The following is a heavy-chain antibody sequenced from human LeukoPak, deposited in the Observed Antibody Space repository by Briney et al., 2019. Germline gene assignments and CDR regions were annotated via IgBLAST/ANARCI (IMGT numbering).Heavy chain of an antibody. CDR1: GGSISSYY. D-gene: IGHD3-10*01. CDR3: ARDFGYYGSGSRNYYYYGMDV. Sequence: SETLSLTCTVSGGSISSYYWSWIRQPPGKGLEWIGYIYYSGSTNYNPSLKSRVIISVDTSKNQFSLKLSSVTAADTAVYYCARDFGYYGSGSRNYYYYGMDVWGKGTTVTVSS. J-gene: IGHJ6*04. CDR2: IYYSGST. V-gene: IGHV4-59*01.